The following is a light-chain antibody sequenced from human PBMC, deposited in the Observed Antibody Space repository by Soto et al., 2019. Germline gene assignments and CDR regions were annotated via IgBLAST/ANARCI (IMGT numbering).Light chain of an antibody. CDR3: QQYDNFRPSFT. J-gene: IGKJ3*01. CDR2: DAS. CDR1: QDISNY. V-gene: IGKV1-33*01. Sequence: DIQMTQSPSSLSASIGDRVTITCQASQDISNYLNWYQQKPGKAPKLLIYDASNLETGVPSRFSGSGSGTHFVLTISSLQPEDFAIYYCQQYDNFRPSFTFGPGTTVDFK.